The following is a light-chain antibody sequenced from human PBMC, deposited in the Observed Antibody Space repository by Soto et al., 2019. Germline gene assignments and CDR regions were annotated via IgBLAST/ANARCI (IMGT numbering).Light chain of an antibody. Sequence: SYELTQPPSVSVAPGKTARITCGGNNIGSKSVYWYQQKPGQAPVLVIYYDSDRPSGIPERFSGSNSGNTATLTISRVEAGDEADYYCQVWDSSSDPHVVFGGGTQLTVL. CDR1: NIGSKS. CDR3: QVWDSSSDPHVV. V-gene: IGLV3-21*04. J-gene: IGLJ2*01. CDR2: YDS.